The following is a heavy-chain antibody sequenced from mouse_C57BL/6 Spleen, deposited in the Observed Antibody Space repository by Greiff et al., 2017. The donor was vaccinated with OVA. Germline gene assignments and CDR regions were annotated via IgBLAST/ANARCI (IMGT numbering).Heavy chain of an antibody. CDR1: GYTFTSYW. CDR2: INPSSGYT. J-gene: IGHJ4*01. CDR3: ARESNYPDYAMDY. V-gene: IGHV1-7*01. Sequence: QVQLLQSGAELAKPGASVKLSCKASGYTFTSYWMHWVKQRPGQGLEWIGYINPSSGYTKYNQKFKDKAIFTTDKSYSTVYLQLSSLTYEDTAIYYCARESNYPDYAMDYWGQGTSVTVSS. D-gene: IGHD2-5*01.